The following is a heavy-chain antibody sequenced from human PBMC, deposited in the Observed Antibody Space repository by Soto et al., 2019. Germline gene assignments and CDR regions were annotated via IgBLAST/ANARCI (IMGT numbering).Heavy chain of an antibody. CDR2: ISTSSDYI. CDR3: ASGVGYYDSSGYFDFHDY. D-gene: IGHD3-22*01. Sequence: GGSLRLSCAASGFTFSVYSMNWVRQPPGKGLEWVSSISTSSDYIYYEDSVKGRFTISRDNAKNSLYLQRNILSAEDTAVYYCASGVGYYDSSGYFDFHDYWGQGTLVTVSS. J-gene: IGHJ4*02. V-gene: IGHV3-21*01. CDR1: GFTFSVYS.